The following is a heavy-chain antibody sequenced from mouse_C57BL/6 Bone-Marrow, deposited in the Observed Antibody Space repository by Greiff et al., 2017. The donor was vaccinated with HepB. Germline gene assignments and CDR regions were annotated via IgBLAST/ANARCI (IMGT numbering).Heavy chain of an antibody. CDR2: IDPANGNT. V-gene: IGHV14-3*01. CDR3: AREGIYYGNRGYFDY. J-gene: IGHJ2*01. Sequence: EVKLEESVAELVRPGASVKLSCTASGFNIKNTYMHWVKQRPEQGLEWIGRIDPANGNTKYAPKFQGKATITADTSSNTAYLQLSSLTSEDTAIYYCAREGIYYGNRGYFDYWGQGTTLTVSS. CDR1: GFNIKNTY. D-gene: IGHD2-1*01.